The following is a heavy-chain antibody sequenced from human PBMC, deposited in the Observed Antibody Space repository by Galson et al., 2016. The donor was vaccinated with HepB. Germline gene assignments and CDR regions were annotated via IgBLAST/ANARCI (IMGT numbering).Heavy chain of an antibody. CDR1: GFIFSSYA. J-gene: IGHJ6*02. Sequence: SLRLSCAASGFIFSSYAMHWVRQAPGKGLEWVAVIAYDGSFYADSVKGRFAISRDNSKNTLYLQMESLRAEDTAVYYCARGRDSGDYVGYNYGMDVWGQGTTVTVSS. CDR2: IAYDGS. D-gene: IGHD4-17*01. V-gene: IGHV3-30*09. CDR3: ARGRDSGDYVGYNYGMDV.